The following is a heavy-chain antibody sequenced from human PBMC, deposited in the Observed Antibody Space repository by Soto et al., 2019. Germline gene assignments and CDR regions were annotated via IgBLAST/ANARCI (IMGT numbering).Heavy chain of an antibody. CDR1: GFSLSTDGMC. J-gene: IGHJ4*02. V-gene: IGHV2-70*17. D-gene: IGHD5-12*01. CDR3: SRTPNIGGYVADY. Sequence: SGPTLVNPTQTLTLTCTFSGFSLSTDGMCVSWIRQPPGKALEWLARIDWDGDQFYTTSLKTRLSISKDTSKNQVVLTMANMDPVDTATYYCSRTPNIGGYVADYWGQGTLVTVSS. CDR2: IDWDGDQ.